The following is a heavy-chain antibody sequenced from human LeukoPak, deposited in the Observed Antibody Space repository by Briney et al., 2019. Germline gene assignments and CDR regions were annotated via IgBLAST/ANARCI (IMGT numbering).Heavy chain of an antibody. V-gene: IGHV4-34*01. CDR3: ARVGSYYDSSGYYSRAYFDY. CDR2: INHSGST. D-gene: IGHD3-22*01. CDR1: GGSFSGYY. Sequence: SETLSLTCAVYGGSFSGYYWSWIRQPPGKGLEWIGEINHSGSTNYNPSLKSRVTISVDTSKNQFSLKLSSVTAADTAVYDCARVGSYYDSSGYYSRAYFDYWGQGTLVTVSS. J-gene: IGHJ4*02.